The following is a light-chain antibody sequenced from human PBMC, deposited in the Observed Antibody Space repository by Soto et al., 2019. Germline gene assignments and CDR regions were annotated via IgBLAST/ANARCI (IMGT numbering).Light chain of an antibody. Sequence: QSALTQPASVSGSPGQSITISCTGTSRDVGGYNYVSWYQQHPGKAPKLMIYDVSTRPSGVSNRFSGSKSGNTASLTISGLQAEDEADYYCSSYTSSSTLNVVFGGGTQLTVL. V-gene: IGLV2-14*01. CDR3: SSYTSSSTLNVV. CDR1: SRDVGGYNY. J-gene: IGLJ2*01. CDR2: DVS.